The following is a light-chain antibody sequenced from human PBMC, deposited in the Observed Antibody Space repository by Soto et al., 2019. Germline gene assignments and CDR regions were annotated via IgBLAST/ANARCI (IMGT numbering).Light chain of an antibody. CDR1: SSDVGGYNY. CDR3: SSYTSSSPYL. CDR2: DVS. J-gene: IGLJ1*01. Sequence: QSALTQPASVSGSPGQSITISCTGTSSDVGGYNYVSWYQQHPGKAPKLMIYDVSNRPSGVSNRFSGSKSGNTASLTISGLQAEDEADYNCSSYTSSSPYLFGTGTKLTVL. V-gene: IGLV2-14*01.